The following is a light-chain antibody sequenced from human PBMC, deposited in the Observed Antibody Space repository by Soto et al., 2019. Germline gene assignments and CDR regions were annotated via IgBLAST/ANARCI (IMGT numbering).Light chain of an antibody. CDR3: QQYNSYSRT. CDR1: QSISSY. CDR2: AAS. J-gene: IGKJ1*01. V-gene: IGKV1-39*01. Sequence: DIQMTQAPSAQSGSVGVIITITCRASQSISSYLNWYQQKPGKAPKLLIYAASSLQSGVPSRFSGSVSGTDFTLTISSLQPDDFTPYYCQQYNSYSRTFGQGTKVDIK.